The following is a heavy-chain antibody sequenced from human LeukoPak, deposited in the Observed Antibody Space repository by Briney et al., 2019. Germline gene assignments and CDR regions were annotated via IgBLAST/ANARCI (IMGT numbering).Heavy chain of an antibody. Sequence: PGGSLRLSCAASRFTFRNYAMSWVRQAPGEGLEWVSAISGSGDVTYYADPVKGRFTIYRDNAKNTLYLQMNSLRAEDTAIYYCARDRSWDSSTYYSEYFLHWGQGSLVSVSA. V-gene: IGHV3-23*01. CDR3: ARDRSWDSSTYYSEYFLH. D-gene: IGHD2-2*01. J-gene: IGHJ1*01. CDR1: RFTFRNYA. CDR2: ISGSGDVT.